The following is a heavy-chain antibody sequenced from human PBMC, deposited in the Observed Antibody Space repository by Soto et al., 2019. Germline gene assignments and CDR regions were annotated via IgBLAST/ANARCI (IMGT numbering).Heavy chain of an antibody. CDR3: ARVLSWASYYDFGSGYDNYYYYGMDV. CDR2: MNPNSGNT. Sequence: ASVKVSCKASGYTFTSYDINWVRQATGQGLEWMGWMNPNSGNTGYAQKFQGRVTMTRNTSISTAYMELSSLRSEDTAVYYCARVLSWASYYDFGSGYDNYYYYGMDVWGQGTTVTVAS. V-gene: IGHV1-8*01. J-gene: IGHJ6*02. D-gene: IGHD3-3*01. CDR1: GYTFTSYD.